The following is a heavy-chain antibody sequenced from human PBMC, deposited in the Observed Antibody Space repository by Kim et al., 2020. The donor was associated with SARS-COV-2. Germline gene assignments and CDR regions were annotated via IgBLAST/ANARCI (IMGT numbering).Heavy chain of an antibody. CDR3: ARGRIAARPLIAAAGHFDY. V-gene: IGHV3-21*01. Sequence: GGSLRLSCAASGFTFSSYSMNWVRQAPGKGLEWVSSISSSSSYIYYADSVKGRFTISRDNAKNSLYLQMNSLRAEDTAVYYCARGRIAARPLIAAAGHFDYWGQGTLVTVSS. J-gene: IGHJ4*02. D-gene: IGHD6-6*01. CDR1: GFTFSSYS. CDR2: ISSSSSYI.